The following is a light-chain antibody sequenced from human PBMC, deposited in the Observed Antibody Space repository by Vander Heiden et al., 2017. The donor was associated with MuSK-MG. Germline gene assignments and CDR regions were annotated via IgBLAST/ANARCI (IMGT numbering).Light chain of an antibody. V-gene: IGKV1-33*01. CDR3: RQYDNLPIT. CDR2: DAS. J-gene: IGKJ5*01. CDR1: QDISNY. Sequence: DIQMTHSPSPLSVSVRERVTITCRASQDISNYFHWYQQKPGEAPKLLIYDASNLEKAVPSRCSGSGSGTDVTFTISSLQPEDIATYYCRQYDNLPITFGQGTRVEIK.